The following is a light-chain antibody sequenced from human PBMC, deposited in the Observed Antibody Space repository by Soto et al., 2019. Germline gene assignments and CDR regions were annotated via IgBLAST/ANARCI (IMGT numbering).Light chain of an antibody. V-gene: IGKV1-39*01. J-gene: IGKJ4*01. CDR2: AAS. Sequence: DIQMTQSPSSVSAFVGDRVAITCRASHDIARWLAWYQQQPGKAPRLLIYAASSLQSGVPSRFSGSGSGTDFTLTISSLQPEDFATYYCQQSYSTLALTFGGGTKVDIK. CDR1: HDIARW. CDR3: QQSYSTLALT.